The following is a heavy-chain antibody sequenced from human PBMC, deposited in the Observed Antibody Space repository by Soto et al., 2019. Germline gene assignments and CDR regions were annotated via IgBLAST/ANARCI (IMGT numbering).Heavy chain of an antibody. V-gene: IGHV2-26*01. Sequence: QVTLKESGPVLVKPTETLTLTCTVSGFSLSNARMGVSWIRQPPGKALEWLAHIFSNDEKSYSTSLKSRLTISQDTPKRQVVLTMTNMDPVDTATYYCARTSTYSSSWRPDAFDIWGQGTMVTVSS. CDR1: GFSLSNARMG. J-gene: IGHJ3*02. CDR3: ARTSTYSSSWRPDAFDI. D-gene: IGHD6-13*01. CDR2: IFSNDEK.